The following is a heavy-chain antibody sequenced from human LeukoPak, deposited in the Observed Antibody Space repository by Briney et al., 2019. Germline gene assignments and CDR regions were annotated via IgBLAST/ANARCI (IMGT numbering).Heavy chain of an antibody. V-gene: IGHV4-34*01. Sequence: PSETLSLTCAVYGGSFSGYYWSWIRQPPGKGLEWIGEINHSGSTNYNPSLKSRVTISVDTSKNQFSLKLSSVTAADTAVYYCARGMTYYDFWSGYQSFDYWGQGTLVTVSS. J-gene: IGHJ4*02. CDR2: INHSGST. CDR3: ARGMTYYDFWSGYQSFDY. CDR1: GGSFSGYY. D-gene: IGHD3-3*01.